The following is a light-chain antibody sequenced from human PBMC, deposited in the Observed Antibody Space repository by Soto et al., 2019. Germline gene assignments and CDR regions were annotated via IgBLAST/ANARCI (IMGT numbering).Light chain of an antibody. CDR2: AAS. CDR3: EQYDSSPYT. CDR1: QSVSSTY. V-gene: IGKV3-20*01. Sequence: EIVLTQSPGPLSLSPGERATLSCRASQSVSSTYLSWYQQKPGQAPRLLIYAASSRETGIPDRFSGSGSGTGFTLNISRLETEDFAVYYCEQYDSSPYTFGQGTKLEIK. J-gene: IGKJ2*01.